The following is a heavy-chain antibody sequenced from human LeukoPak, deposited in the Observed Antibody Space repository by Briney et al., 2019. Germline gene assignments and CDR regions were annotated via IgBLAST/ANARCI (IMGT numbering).Heavy chain of an antibody. D-gene: IGHD1-1*01. Sequence: PGGSLRLSCAASGFYVSINYMNWIRQSPEKGLDWVSIIHNDGSTYYADSVKGRFTVSRDNSKNTVSLQMDSLRVDDTGIYYCARGFLQLTPYYFDYWGQGALVTVSS. CDR3: ARGFLQLTPYYFDY. CDR2: IHNDGST. J-gene: IGHJ4*02. V-gene: IGHV3-66*01. CDR1: GFYVSINY.